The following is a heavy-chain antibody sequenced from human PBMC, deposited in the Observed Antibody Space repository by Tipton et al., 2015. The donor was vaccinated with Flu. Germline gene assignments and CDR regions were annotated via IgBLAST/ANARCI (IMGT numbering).Heavy chain of an antibody. CDR3: ARDPSLGMPDDFDY. Sequence: TLSLTCSVSGDSIGSAYYWAWIRQPPGKGLEWIGNIHKTGSTYFNPSLRSRVTFSVDTSKNQFSLRLTSVTAADTAVYYCARDPSLGMPDDFDYWGQGILVTASS. J-gene: IGHJ4*02. V-gene: IGHV4-38-2*02. CDR2: IHKTGST. CDR1: GDSIGSAYY. D-gene: IGHD2-2*01.